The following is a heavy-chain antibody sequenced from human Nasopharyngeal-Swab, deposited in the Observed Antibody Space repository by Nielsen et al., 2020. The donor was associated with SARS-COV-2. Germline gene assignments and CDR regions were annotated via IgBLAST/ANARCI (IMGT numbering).Heavy chain of an antibody. J-gene: IGHJ2*01. D-gene: IGHD3-22*01. CDR1: GFTFSSYD. CDR2: IGTAGDT. V-gene: IGHV3-13*01. Sequence: GESLKISCAASGFTFSSYDMHWVRQATGKGLEWVSAIGTAGDTYYPGSVKGRFTISRENAKNSLYLQVNSLRAGDTAVYYCARDSSGYGYFDLWGRGTLVTVSS. CDR3: ARDSSGYGYFDL.